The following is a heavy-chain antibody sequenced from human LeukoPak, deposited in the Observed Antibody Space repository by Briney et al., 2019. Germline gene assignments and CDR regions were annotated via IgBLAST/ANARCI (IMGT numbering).Heavy chain of an antibody. CDR1: GYTFTSYY. V-gene: IGHV1-46*01. Sequence: ASVKVSCKASGYTFTSYYMNWVRQAPGQGLEWMGIINPSGGSTSYAQKFQGRVTMTRDTSTSTVYMELSSLRSEDTAVYYCARDLVGATSDLWGQGTLVTVSS. CDR2: INPSGGST. J-gene: IGHJ5*02. CDR3: ARDLVGATSDL. D-gene: IGHD1-26*01.